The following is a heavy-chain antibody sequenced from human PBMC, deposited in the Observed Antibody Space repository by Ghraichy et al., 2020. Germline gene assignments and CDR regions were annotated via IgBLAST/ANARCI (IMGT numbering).Heavy chain of an antibody. D-gene: IGHD5-24*01. CDR1: GGSISSSSYY. V-gene: IGHV4-39*01. Sequence: SETLSLTCTVSGGSISSSSYYWGWIRQPPGKGLEWIGSIYYSGSTYYNPSLKSRVTISVDTSKNQFSLKLSSVTAADTAVYYCARALGEDGYNYRTFDYWCQGTLFTVSS. J-gene: IGHJ4*02. CDR2: IYYSGST. CDR3: ARALGEDGYNYRTFDY.